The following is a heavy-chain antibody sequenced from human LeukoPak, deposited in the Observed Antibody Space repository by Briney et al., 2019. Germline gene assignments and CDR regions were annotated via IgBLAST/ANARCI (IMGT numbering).Heavy chain of an antibody. D-gene: IGHD6-13*01. CDR2: IYYSGST. CDR1: GGSISSSSYY. J-gene: IGHJ4*02. Sequence: SETLSLTCTVSGGSISSSSYYWGWIRQPPGKGLEWIGSIYYSGSTYYNPSLKSRVTISVDTSENQFSLKLSSVTAADTAVYYCARGFYSSSWYFSPKFDYWGQGTLVTVSS. CDR3: ARGFYSSSWYFSPKFDY. V-gene: IGHV4-39*01.